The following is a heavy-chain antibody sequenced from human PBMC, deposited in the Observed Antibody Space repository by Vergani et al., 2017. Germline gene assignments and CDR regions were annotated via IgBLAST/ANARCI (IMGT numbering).Heavy chain of an antibody. D-gene: IGHD2-2*02. CDR2: IYYSGST. CDR3: ARLYCSSTSCYTWLLGYNXFDP. J-gene: IGHJ5*02. CDR1: GGSISSYY. Sequence: QVQLQESGPGLVKPSETLSLTCTVSGGSISSYYWSWIRQPPGKGLEWIGYIYYSGSTNYNPSLKSRVTISVDTSKNQFSLKLSSVTAADTAVYYCARLYCSSTSCYTWLLGYNXFDPWGQGTLVTVSS. V-gene: IGHV4-59*01.